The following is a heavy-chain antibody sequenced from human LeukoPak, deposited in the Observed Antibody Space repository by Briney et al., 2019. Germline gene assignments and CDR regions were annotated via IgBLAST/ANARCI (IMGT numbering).Heavy chain of an antibody. CDR2: TIPMYATP. D-gene: IGHD6-13*01. CDR1: GGTFSNYD. V-gene: IGHV1-69*05. Sequence: SVKVSCTTSGGTFSNYDIIWVRQAPGQRPEWMGGTIPMYATPNYAQNLQGRVTITTDDSTSTVYMELTSLRSDDTAVYYCARARSASRRSHAFDAWGQGTLVTVSS. CDR3: ARARSASRRSHAFDA. J-gene: IGHJ3*01.